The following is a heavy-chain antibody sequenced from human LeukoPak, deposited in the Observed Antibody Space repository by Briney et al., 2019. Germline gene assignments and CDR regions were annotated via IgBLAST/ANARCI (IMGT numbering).Heavy chain of an antibody. J-gene: IGHJ3*02. CDR2: INPNSGGT. D-gene: IGHD3-10*01. CDR3: ASDPPIGGADVFDI. Sequence: ASVKVSCKAAGYTFTGYYMHWVRQTPGQGLEWMGWINPNSGGTNYAQKFQGRVTMTRDTSISTAYMELSRLTSDDTDVYYCASDPPIGGADVFDIWGQGTMVTVSS. CDR1: GYTFTGYY. V-gene: IGHV1-2*02.